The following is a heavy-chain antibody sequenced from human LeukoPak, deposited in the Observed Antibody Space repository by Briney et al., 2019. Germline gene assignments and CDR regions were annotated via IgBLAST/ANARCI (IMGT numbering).Heavy chain of an antibody. CDR2: IKQDGSEK. J-gene: IGHJ4*02. D-gene: IGHD4-17*01. CDR3: ARDTYGDGDY. V-gene: IGHV3-7*01. CDR1: GFTFSHYW. Sequence: GGSLRLSCAASGFTFSHYWMSWVRQAPGKGLEWVANIKQDGSEKYYVDSVKGRFTFSRDNAKNSLYLQMNSLRAEDTAVYYCARDTYGDGDYWGQGTLVTVSS.